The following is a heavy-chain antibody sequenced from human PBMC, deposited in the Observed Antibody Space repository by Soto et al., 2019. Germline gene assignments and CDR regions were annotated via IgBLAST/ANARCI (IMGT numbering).Heavy chain of an antibody. V-gene: IGHV4-61*01. CDR2: IYYSGST. Sequence: SETLSLTGTVSVGSVSSGSYYWSWILQPPGKGLEWIGYIYYSGSTNYNPSLKSRVTISVDTSKNQFSLKLSSVTAADTAVYYCARGVEMATIGYYYGMDVWGQGTTVTVSS. D-gene: IGHD5-12*01. CDR1: VGSVSSGSYY. CDR3: ARGVEMATIGYYYGMDV. J-gene: IGHJ6*02.